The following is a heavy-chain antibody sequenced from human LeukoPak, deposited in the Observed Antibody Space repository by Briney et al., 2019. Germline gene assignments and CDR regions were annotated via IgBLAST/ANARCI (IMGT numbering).Heavy chain of an antibody. CDR1: GYTFTGYY. D-gene: IGHD3-16*02. V-gene: IGHV1-69*04. CDR3: ARGMLFGGVIASLDY. J-gene: IGHJ4*02. Sequence: SVKVSCKASGYTFTGYYMHWVRQAPGQGLEWMGRIIPILGIANYAQKFQGRVTITADKSTSTAYMELSSLRSEDTAVYYCARGMLFGGVIASLDYWGQGTLVTVSS. CDR2: IIPILGIA.